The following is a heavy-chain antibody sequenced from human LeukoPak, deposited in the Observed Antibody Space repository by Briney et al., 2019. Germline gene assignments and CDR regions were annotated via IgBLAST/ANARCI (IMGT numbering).Heavy chain of an antibody. CDR2: IHTSGGT. V-gene: IGHV3-53*01. CDR1: GLTGSHNY. Sequence: GGSLRLSCAASGLTGSHNYVSWVRQAPGKGLEWVSAIHTSGGTCYADSVKGRFTISRDTSKNTLYLQINSLRVEDTAVYYCIVFGDSNHWGQGTLVTVSS. J-gene: IGHJ5*02. D-gene: IGHD4-17*01. CDR3: IVFGDSNH.